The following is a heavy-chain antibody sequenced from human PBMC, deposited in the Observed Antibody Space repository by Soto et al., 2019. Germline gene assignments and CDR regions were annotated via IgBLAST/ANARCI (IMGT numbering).Heavy chain of an antibody. CDR1: GGTFSSYA. D-gene: IGHD4-17*01. CDR3: ARPSPETYSVTTVVSANFDY. J-gene: IGHJ4*02. V-gene: IGHV1-69*06. Sequence: GASVKVSCKASGGTFSSYAISWVRQAPGQGLEWMGGIIPIFGTANYAQKFQGRVTITADKSTSTAYMELSSLRSEDTAVYYCARPSPETYSVTTVVSANFDYWGQGTLVTVSS. CDR2: IIPIFGTA.